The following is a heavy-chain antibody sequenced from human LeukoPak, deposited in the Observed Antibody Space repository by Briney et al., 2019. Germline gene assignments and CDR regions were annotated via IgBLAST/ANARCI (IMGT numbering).Heavy chain of an antibody. D-gene: IGHD2-15*01. CDR2: ISGSGGST. CDR3: ANGWSPDY. Sequence: SGGSLRLSCAASGFTISSYAMSWVRQAPGKGLEWVSGISGSGGSTYYADSVKGRFTIFRDNSKNTLYLQMNSLRAEDTAVYHCANGWSPDYWGRGTLVTVSS. CDR1: GFTISSYA. J-gene: IGHJ4*02. V-gene: IGHV3-23*01.